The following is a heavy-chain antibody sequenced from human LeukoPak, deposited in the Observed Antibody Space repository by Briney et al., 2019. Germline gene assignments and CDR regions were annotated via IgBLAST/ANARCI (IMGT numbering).Heavy chain of an antibody. V-gene: IGHV3-21*01. CDR2: ISSSSSYI. Sequence: GGSLRLSCAVSGFTFSSYTINWVRQAPGKGLEWVSSISSSSSYIYYADSVKGRFTISRDNAKNSLSLRMNSLRAEDTAVYYCARGSLLRYFDWLGPEYFQYWGQGTLVTVSS. CDR3: ARGSLLRYFDWLGPEYFQY. D-gene: IGHD3-9*01. CDR1: GFTFSSYT. J-gene: IGHJ1*01.